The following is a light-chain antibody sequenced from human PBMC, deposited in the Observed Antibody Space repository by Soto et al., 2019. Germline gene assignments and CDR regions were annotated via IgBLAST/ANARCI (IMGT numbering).Light chain of an antibody. Sequence: EIVLTQSPGTLSLSPGERATLSCRASQSVSSSYLAWYQQKPGQAPRLLIYGASSRATGIPDRFSGSGSGTDFTLTISRLEPEDFSVYFCQQYGNSSPNTGGQGTKVEIK. CDR3: QQYGNSSPNT. CDR2: GAS. J-gene: IGKJ2*01. CDR1: QSVSSSY. V-gene: IGKV3-20*01.